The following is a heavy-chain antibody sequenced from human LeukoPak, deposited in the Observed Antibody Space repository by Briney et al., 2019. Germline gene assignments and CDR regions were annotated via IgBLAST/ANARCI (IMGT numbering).Heavy chain of an antibody. D-gene: IGHD1-26*01. J-gene: IGHJ4*02. CDR3: ARGWELLGGFDY. CDR1: GGSINNYY. Sequence: SETLSLTCTVSGGSINNYYWSWVRQPPGKGLEWIGYIYYSGSTNYNPSLKSRVTISVDTSKNQFSLKLSSVTAADTAVYYCARGWELLGGFDYWGQGTLVTVSS. V-gene: IGHV4-59*01. CDR2: IYYSGST.